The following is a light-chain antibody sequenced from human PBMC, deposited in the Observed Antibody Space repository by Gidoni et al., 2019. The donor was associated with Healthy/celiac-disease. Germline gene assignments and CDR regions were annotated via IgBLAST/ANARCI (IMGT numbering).Light chain of an antibody. CDR3: MQALQAVA. J-gene: IGKJ4*01. V-gene: IGKV2-28*01. Sequence: DRVTTQPPLSLPVTPGAPATISCRSSQSLLHSNGYNYLDWYLQKSGQSPQLLIYWGSNRASGVPDRFSGSGSGTDFTMKISRVEAEDVGVYYCMQALQAVAFGGGTKVEIK. CDR1: QSLLHSNGYNY. CDR2: WGS.